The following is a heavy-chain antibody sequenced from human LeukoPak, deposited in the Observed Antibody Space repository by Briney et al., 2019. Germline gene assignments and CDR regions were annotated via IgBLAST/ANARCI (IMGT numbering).Heavy chain of an antibody. Sequence: SETLSLTCAVSGGSISSGGYSWSWIRQPPGKGLEWIGYIYHSGSTYYNPSLKSRVTISVDRCKNQFSLKLSSVTAADTAVYYCARAHDYGTVDYYYYGMDVWGKGTTVTVSS. CDR3: ARAHDYGTVDYYYYGMDV. CDR1: GGSISSGGYS. CDR2: IYHSGST. V-gene: IGHV4-30-2*01. D-gene: IGHD4-17*01. J-gene: IGHJ6*04.